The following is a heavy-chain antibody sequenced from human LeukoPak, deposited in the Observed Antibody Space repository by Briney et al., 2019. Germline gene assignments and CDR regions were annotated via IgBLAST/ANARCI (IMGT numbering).Heavy chain of an antibody. CDR2: IEQEGSEK. CDR1: GFTFSSYW. D-gene: IGHD3-3*01. Sequence: GGSLRLSCAASGFTFSSYWMSWVRQAPGKGLEWVANIEQEGSEKNYVDSVKGRFTISRDNAKNSLYLQMNSLRAEDTAVYYCARRGRIFGVVIIGYFDYWGQGTLVTVSS. CDR3: ARRGRIFGVVIIGYFDY. J-gene: IGHJ4*02. V-gene: IGHV3-7*05.